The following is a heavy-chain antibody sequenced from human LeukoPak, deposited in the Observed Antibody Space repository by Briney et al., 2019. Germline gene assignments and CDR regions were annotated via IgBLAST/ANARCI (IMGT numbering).Heavy chain of an antibody. J-gene: IGHJ6*02. D-gene: IGHD2-2*01. V-gene: IGHV3-23*01. Sequence: GGSLRLSCAASGFTFSSYAMSWVRQAPGKGLEWASAISDSTYYADSVKGRFTISRDNSKNTLYLLMNSLRAEDTAVYFCARYCITTSCQDDNSYYGMDVWGQGTTVTVSS. CDR1: GFTFSSYA. CDR3: ARYCITTSCQDDNSYYGMDV. CDR2: ISDST.